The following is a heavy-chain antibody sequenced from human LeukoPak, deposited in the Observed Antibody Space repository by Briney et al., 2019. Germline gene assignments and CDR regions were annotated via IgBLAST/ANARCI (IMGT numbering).Heavy chain of an antibody. CDR3: ARGGGASPSDY. V-gene: IGHV4-4*07. CDR1: GYSISSSY. CDR2: FYTSGSA. J-gene: IGHJ4*02. Sequence: SETLSLTCTVSGYSISSSYWSWIRQPAGKGLEWIGRFYTSGSANYNPSLKSRVSMSVDTSKNQLSLKLTSVTAADTAVCYCARGGGASPSDYWGQGILVTVSS. D-gene: IGHD2-2*01.